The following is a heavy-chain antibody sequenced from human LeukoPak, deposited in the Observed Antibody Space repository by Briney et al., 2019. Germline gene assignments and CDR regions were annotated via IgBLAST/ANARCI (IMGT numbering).Heavy chain of an antibody. J-gene: IGHJ4*02. Sequence: SVKVSCKASGGTFSSYAISWVRQAPGQGLEWMGRIIPILGIANYAQKFQGGVTITADKSTSTAYMELSSLRSEDTAVYYCAREPLRGYSYGKTNDYWGQGTLVTVSS. V-gene: IGHV1-69*04. CDR1: GGTFSSYA. CDR3: AREPLRGYSYGKTNDY. CDR2: IIPILGIA. D-gene: IGHD5-18*01.